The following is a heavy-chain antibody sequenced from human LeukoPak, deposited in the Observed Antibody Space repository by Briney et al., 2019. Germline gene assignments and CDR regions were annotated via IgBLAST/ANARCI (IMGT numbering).Heavy chain of an antibody. D-gene: IGHD2-2*02. CDR3: AREDCSSTSCYTGWFDP. J-gene: IGHJ5*02. Sequence: ASVKVSCKASGGTFISYAISWVRQAPGQGLEWMGRIIPIFGIANYAQKFQGRVTITADKSTSTAYMELCSLRSEDTAVYYCAREDCSSTSCYTGWFDPWGQGTLVTVSS. V-gene: IGHV1-69*04. CDR2: IIPIFGIA. CDR1: GGTFISYA.